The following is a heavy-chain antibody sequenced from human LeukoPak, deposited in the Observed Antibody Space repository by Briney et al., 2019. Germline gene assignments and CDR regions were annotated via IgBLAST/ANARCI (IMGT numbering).Heavy chain of an antibody. V-gene: IGHV3-30-3*01. CDR3: ARVIRGGENWLDP. Sequence: GGSLRLSCAASGFTFSSYAMHWVRQAPGKGLEWVAVISYDGSNKYYADSVKGRFTISRDNSKNTLYLQMNSLRAEDTAVYYCARVIRGGENWLDPWGQGALVTVSS. CDR1: GFTFSSYA. CDR2: ISYDGSNK. D-gene: IGHD4-23*01. J-gene: IGHJ5*02.